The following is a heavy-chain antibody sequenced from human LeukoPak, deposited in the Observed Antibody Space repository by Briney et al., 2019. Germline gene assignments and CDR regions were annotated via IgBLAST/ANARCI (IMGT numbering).Heavy chain of an antibody. D-gene: IGHD3-9*01. V-gene: IGHV4-39*07. J-gene: IGHJ5*02. CDR2: IYYSGST. Sequence: SETLSLTCTVSGGSISSSSYYWGWIRQPPGKGLEWIGSIYYSGSTYYNPSLNSRVTISVDTSKNQFSLKLSSVTASDTAVYYCFKRKTAYEILTGYPVYNWFDPWGQGTLVTVSS. CDR1: GGSISSSSYY. CDR3: FKRKTAYEILTGYPVYNWFDP.